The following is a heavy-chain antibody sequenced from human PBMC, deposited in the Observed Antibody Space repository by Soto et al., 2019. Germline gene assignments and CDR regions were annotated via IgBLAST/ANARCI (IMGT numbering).Heavy chain of an antibody. J-gene: IGHJ5*02. CDR2: INHSGST. CDR3: ARGGNVGNWFDP. Sequence: QVQLQQWGAGLLKPSETLSLTCAVYGGSFSGYYWSWIRQPPGKGLEWIGEINHSGSTNYNPSLKSRGTISVDTSKNQFSLKLSSVTAADTAVYYCARGGNVGNWFDPWGQGTLVNVSS. CDR1: GGSFSGYY. V-gene: IGHV4-34*01. D-gene: IGHD2-15*01.